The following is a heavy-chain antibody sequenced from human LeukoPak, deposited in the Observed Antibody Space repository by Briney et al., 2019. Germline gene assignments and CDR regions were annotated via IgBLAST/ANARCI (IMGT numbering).Heavy chain of an antibody. CDR1: GYNFISYG. CDR3: ARSGYCISCSGYRESDGLDF. D-gene: IGHD2-2*01. J-gene: IGHJ3*01. Sequence: ASVKVSCKPSGYNFISYGVSLVPQAPGQGLEWMGWVSTYNGNTNYAQNLQYRVTMTTDPATSTSYMELTNLRSDDTAVYYCARSGYCISCSGYRESDGLDFWGQGTMVTVSS. CDR2: VSTYNGNT. V-gene: IGHV1-18*01.